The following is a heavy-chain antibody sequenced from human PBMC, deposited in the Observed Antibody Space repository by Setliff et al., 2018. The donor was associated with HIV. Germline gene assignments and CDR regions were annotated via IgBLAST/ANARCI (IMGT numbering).Heavy chain of an antibody. CDR2: IYPGDSDT. Sequence: PGESLKISCKGSGYTFTSYWIGWVRQMPGKGLEWMGIIYPGDSDTRYSPSFQGRVTISRDNAKNSLYLQMNSLRAEDTAVYYCARESRPYYFDYWGQGTLVTVSS. CDR1: GYTFTSYW. J-gene: IGHJ4*02. CDR3: ARESRPYYFDY. V-gene: IGHV5-51*01.